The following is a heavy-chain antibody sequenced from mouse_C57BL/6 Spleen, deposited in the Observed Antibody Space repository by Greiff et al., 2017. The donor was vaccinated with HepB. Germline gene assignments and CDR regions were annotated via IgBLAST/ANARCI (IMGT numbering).Heavy chain of an antibody. J-gene: IGHJ4*01. CDR2: ISYDGSN. CDR3: ARRRRYAMDY. Sequence: DVQLQESGPGLVKPSQSLSLTCSVTGYSITSGYYWNWIRQFPGNKLEWMGYISYDGSNNYNPSLKNRISITRDTSKNQFFLKLNSVTTEDTATYYCARRRRYAMDYWGQGTSVTVSS. CDR1: GYSITSGYY. V-gene: IGHV3-6*01.